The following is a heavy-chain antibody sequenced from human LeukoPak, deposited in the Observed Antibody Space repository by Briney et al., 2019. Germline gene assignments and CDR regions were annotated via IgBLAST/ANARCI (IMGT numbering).Heavy chain of an antibody. D-gene: IGHD3-9*01. Sequence: SETLSLTCTVSGDSMTNNNYYWGWIRQSPGKGLEWLGYVHDSAGTIYNPSLKSRVTISVGTSKTQFSLKVTSVTTADTAVYYCAKGRKDFDTNLGPFDSWGQGILVTVSS. CDR1: GDSMTNNNYY. CDR3: AKGRKDFDTNLGPFDS. J-gene: IGHJ4*02. CDR2: VHDSAGT. V-gene: IGHV4-61*05.